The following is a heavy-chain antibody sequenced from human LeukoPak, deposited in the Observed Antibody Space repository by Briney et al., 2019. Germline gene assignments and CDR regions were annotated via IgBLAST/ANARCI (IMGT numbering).Heavy chain of an antibody. CDR1: GFTLSNSG. J-gene: IGHJ3*02. CDR2: IWSDGSTK. D-gene: IGHD1-26*01. V-gene: IGHV3-33*01. CDR3: ARDSGGSPFDI. Sequence: GGSLRLSCAASGFTLSNSGMHWVRQAPVKGLEWVAVIWSDGSTKDYADSVKGRFTISRDTSKNTLYLEMNSLRDEDTAVYYCARDSGGSPFDIWGQGTMVTVSS.